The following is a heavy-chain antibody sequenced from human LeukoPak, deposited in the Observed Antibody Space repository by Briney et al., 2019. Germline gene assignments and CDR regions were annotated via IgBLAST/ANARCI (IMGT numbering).Heavy chain of an antibody. Sequence: PGGTPRPSCAVSGFAPEEFAMHRGAEAPGKGLEGVSLFSGTSGPTNYADSVKGRFTISIDNSKNSLYLQLNSLTAEDTALYYCAKDSYDYDSSGLKPMDVWGQGTTVTVSS. CDR2: FSGTSGPT. V-gene: IGHV3-43*02. CDR1: GFAPEEFA. D-gene: IGHD3-22*01. CDR3: AKDSYDYDSSGLKPMDV. J-gene: IGHJ6*02.